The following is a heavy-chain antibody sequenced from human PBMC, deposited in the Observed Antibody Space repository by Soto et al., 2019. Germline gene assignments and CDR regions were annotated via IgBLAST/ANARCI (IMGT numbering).Heavy chain of an antibody. CDR2: LYWDDDE. Sequence: QITLKESGPPLVKPTQTLTLTCNFSGFSLTTDGVGVGWVRQPPGGALEWLSLLYWDDDERYSPSLKTRLTITKDPSKNQVDLIMTNMDPVDTATYYCAHSRNLITEDAQVGDFDYWGQGILVTVSS. D-gene: IGHD3-10*01. J-gene: IGHJ4*02. CDR3: AHSRNLITEDAQVGDFDY. V-gene: IGHV2-5*02. CDR1: GFSLTTDGVG.